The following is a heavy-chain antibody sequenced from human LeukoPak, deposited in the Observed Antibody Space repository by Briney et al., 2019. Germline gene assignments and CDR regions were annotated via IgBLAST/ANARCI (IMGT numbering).Heavy chain of an antibody. J-gene: IGHJ3*01. D-gene: IGHD2-15*01. CDR2: IYSGGST. CDR1: GFTVSSNY. CDR3: ARDRGAGYCSGGGCYSAVFDL. V-gene: IGHV3-53*01. Sequence: GGSLRLSCAASGFTVSSNYMSWVRQAPGKGLEWVSVIYSGGSTYYADSVKGRFPISRDNSKDKPNLQMNSLRAEDTAVYYCARDRGAGYCSGGGCYSAVFDLWGQGTMVTVSS.